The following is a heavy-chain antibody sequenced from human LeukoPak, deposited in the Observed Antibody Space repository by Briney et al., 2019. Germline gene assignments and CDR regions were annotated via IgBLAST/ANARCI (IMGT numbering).Heavy chain of an antibody. Sequence: PSETLSLTCTVSGGSISSSSYYWGWIRQPPGKGLEWIGSIYYSGSTYYNPSLKSRVTISVDTSKNQFSLKLSSVTAADTAVYYCARIPGIAAAAKYYFDYWGQGTLVTVSS. CDR2: IYYSGST. V-gene: IGHV4-39*01. CDR3: ARIPGIAAAAKYYFDY. J-gene: IGHJ4*02. CDR1: GGSISSSSYY. D-gene: IGHD6-13*01.